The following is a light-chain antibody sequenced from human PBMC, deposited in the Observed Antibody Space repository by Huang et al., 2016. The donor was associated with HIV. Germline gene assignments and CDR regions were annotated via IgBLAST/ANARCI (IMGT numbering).Light chain of an antibody. CDR1: QSVSSN. J-gene: IGKJ5*01. CDR2: GAS. CDR3: QQYNNWPPIT. V-gene: IGKV3-15*01. Sequence: EIVMTQSPVTLSVSPGERATLSGRASQSVSSNLAWYQQKPGQAPRLLIYGASTRATGVPARFSGSGSGTEFTLTISSLQSEDFALYYCQQYNNWPPITFGQGTRLEIK.